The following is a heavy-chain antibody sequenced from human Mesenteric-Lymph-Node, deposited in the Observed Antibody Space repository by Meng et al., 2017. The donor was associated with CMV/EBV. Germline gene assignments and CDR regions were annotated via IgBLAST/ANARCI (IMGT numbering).Heavy chain of an antibody. V-gene: IGHV4-34*01. J-gene: IGHJ4*02. D-gene: IGHD3-9*01. CDR2: INHSGST. Sequence: QVRFNHWGALLLKPSQTLSVTCAVYGGSFSGYYWTWLRQSPEKGLEWIGEINHSGSTTYNPSFTSRIIISVDTSTNQISLNMSSVTAADTAVYYCARGSSYDILTGYFDYWGQGALVTVSS. CDR3: ARGSSYDILTGYFDY. CDR1: GGSFSGYY.